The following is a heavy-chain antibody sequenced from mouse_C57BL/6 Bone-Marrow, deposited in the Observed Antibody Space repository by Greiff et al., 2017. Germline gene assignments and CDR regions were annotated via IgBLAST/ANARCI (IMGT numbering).Heavy chain of an antibody. CDR3: ARGLYYGRCDY. D-gene: IGHD1-1*01. V-gene: IGHV1-69*01. Sequence: QVQLQQPGAELVMPGASVKLSCKASGYTFTSYWMHWVKQRPGQGLEWIGEIDPSDSYTNYNQKFKGKSTLTVDKSSSTAYMQLSSLTSEDSAVYYCARGLYYGRCDYWGQGTTLTVSS. J-gene: IGHJ2*01. CDR2: IDPSDSYT. CDR1: GYTFTSYW.